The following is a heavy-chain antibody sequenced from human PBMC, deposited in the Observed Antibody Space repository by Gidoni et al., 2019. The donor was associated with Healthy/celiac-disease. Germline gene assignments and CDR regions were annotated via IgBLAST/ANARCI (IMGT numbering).Heavy chain of an antibody. Sequence: QVQLQESGPGLVKPSPTLSLTCPVSRGSISSGGYYWSWIRQHPGKGLEWIGYSYYSGSTYYNPSLKSRVTISVDTSKNQFSLKRSSVTAADTAVYYCARCRTAGPWFDPWGQGTLVTVSS. CDR3: ARCRTAGPWFDP. J-gene: IGHJ5*02. CDR2: SYYSGST. D-gene: IGHD1-1*01. CDR1: RGSISSGGYY. V-gene: IGHV4-31*03.